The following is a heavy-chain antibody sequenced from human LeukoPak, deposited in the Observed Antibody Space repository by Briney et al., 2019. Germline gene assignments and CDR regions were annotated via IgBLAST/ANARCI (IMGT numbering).Heavy chain of an antibody. CDR2: ISYSGST. V-gene: IGHV4-59*11. CDR3: RYSSGWYQVDY. D-gene: IGHD6-19*01. J-gene: IGHJ4*02. CDR1: GGSISSPY. Sequence: PSETLSLTCSVSGGSISSPYWSWIRQPPGKGLEWIGYISYSGSTDYNPSLKSRVTISVDMSKTQFSLELRSVTAADTAVYYCRYSSGWYQVDYWGQGTLVTVSS.